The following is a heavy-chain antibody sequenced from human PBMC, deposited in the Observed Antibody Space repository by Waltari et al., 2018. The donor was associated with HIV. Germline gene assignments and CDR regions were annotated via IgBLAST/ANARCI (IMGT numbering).Heavy chain of an antibody. Sequence: QVHLQQWDAGLLKPSETLSLTCVVYGESFSGYYWNWIRQSPGKGLEWIGEINHSGNTNYNPSLKSRVSMSVDTSRNHLALKLTSVTAADAAVYYCARGYYYDSSGHYQFDYWGQGTLVTVSS. D-gene: IGHD3-22*01. V-gene: IGHV4-34*01. CDR2: INHSGNT. J-gene: IGHJ4*02. CDR3: ARGYYYDSSGHYQFDY. CDR1: GESFSGYY.